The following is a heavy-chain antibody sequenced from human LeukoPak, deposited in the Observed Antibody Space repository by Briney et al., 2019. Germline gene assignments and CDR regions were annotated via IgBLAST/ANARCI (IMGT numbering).Heavy chain of an antibody. CDR3: ARSTRGSLDY. D-gene: IGHD2-2*01. J-gene: IGHJ4*02. Sequence: AGGSLRLSCAASGFTFTDHYMDWVRQAPGKGLEWVGRITNKANGYSTDYATSVKGRFTTSRDDSENSVYLQMNSLKTDDTAMYYCARSTRGSLDYWGQGTLVTVSS. CDR1: GFTFTDHY. CDR2: ITNKANGYST. V-gene: IGHV3-72*01.